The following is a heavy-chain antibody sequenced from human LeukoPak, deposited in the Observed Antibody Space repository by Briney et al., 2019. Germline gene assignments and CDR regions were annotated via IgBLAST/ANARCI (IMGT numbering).Heavy chain of an antibody. CDR1: GYTFTGYY. V-gene: IGHV1-2*02. CDR2: INPNSGGT. D-gene: IGHD5-18*01. CDR3: ARRASYEGRNFDY. Sequence: ASVKVSCKASGYTFTGYYMHWVRQAPGQGLEWMGWINPNSGGTNYAQKFQGRVTMTRDTSISTAYMELSRLRSDDTAVYYCARRASYEGRNFDYWGQGTLVTVSS. J-gene: IGHJ4*02.